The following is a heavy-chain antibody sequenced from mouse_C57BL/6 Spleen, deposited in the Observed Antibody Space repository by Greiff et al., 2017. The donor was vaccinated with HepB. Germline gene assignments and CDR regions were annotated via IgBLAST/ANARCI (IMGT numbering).Heavy chain of an antibody. D-gene: IGHD1-1*01. Sequence: VQLQQSGPELVKPGASVKISCKASGYTFTDYYMNWVKQSHGKSLEWIGDINPNNGGTSYNQKFKGKATLTVDKSSSTPYMELRRLTSEDSAVYYCASLYYGSSYRFDYWGQGTTLTVSS. V-gene: IGHV1-26*01. CDR2: INPNNGGT. CDR1: GYTFTDYY. J-gene: IGHJ2*01. CDR3: ASLYYGSSYRFDY.